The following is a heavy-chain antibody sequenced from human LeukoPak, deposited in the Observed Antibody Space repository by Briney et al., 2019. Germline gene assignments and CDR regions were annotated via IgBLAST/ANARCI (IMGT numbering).Heavy chain of an antibody. V-gene: IGHV4-31*03. D-gene: IGHD3-22*01. J-gene: IGHJ5*02. CDR1: GGSISSGGYD. Sequence: PSETLSLTCTVSGGSISSGGYDWSWIRQHPGKGLEWIGYIYYSGSTYYNPSLKSRLTISVDTSKNQFSLKLSAVTAAETAVYYCRREFTMICRFDPWGQGTLVTVSS. CDR2: IYYSGST. CDR3: RREFTMICRFDP.